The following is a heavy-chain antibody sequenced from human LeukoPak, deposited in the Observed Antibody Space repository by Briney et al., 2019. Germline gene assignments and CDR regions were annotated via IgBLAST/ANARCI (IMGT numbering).Heavy chain of an antibody. D-gene: IGHD2-15*01. CDR2: ISGSGGST. CDR1: GFTFSSYG. Sequence: GGSLRLSCAASGFTFSSYGMSWVRQAPGKGLEWVSAISGSGGSTYYADSVKGRFTISRDNSKNTLYLQMNSLRAEDTAVYYCAKEALGIYCSGGSCYDYFDYWGQGTLVTVSS. V-gene: IGHV3-23*01. J-gene: IGHJ4*02. CDR3: AKEALGIYCSGGSCYDYFDY.